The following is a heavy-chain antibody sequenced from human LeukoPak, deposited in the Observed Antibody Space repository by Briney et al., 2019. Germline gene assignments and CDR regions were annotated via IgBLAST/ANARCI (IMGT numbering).Heavy chain of an antibody. CDR2: ISYDRSNK. V-gene: IGHV3-30-3*01. D-gene: IGHD2-15*01. CDR1: GFTFSSYA. Sequence: GRSLRLSCAASGFTFSSYAMHWVRQAPGEGLEWVAVISYDRSNKYYADSVKGRFTISRDNSKNTLYLQMNSLRAEDTAVYYCARDLLRYCSGGSCYTFDYWGQGTLVTVSS. CDR3: ARDLLRYCSGGSCYTFDY. J-gene: IGHJ4*02.